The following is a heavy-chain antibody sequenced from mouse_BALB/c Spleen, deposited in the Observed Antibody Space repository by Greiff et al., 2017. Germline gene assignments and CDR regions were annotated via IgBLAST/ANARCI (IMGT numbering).Heavy chain of an antibody. Sequence: QVQLKESGPGLVAPSQSLSITCTVSGFSLTGYGVNWVRQPPGKGLEWLGMIWGDGSTDYNSALKSRLSISKDNSKSQVFLKMNSLQTDDTARYYCARDRPISPHYYGYWYFDVWGAGTTVTVSS. D-gene: IGHD1-2*01. CDR2: IWGDGST. CDR3: ARDRPISPHYYGYWYFDV. V-gene: IGHV2-6-7*01. CDR1: GFSLTGYG. J-gene: IGHJ1*01.